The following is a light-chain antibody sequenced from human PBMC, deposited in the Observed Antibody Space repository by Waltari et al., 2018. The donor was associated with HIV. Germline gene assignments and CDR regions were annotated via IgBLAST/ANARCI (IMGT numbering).Light chain of an antibody. J-gene: IGLJ2*01. Sequence: SYELTQPPSVSVSPGQTASISCSGDKLGDKYASWYQQRPGQSPIVVIHQDAKRPSGIPERFSGANSGNTATLTVSGTQAMDEADDYCQAWDSNTVVFGGGTRLTVL. CDR3: QAWDSNTVV. CDR1: KLGDKY. V-gene: IGLV3-1*01. CDR2: QDA.